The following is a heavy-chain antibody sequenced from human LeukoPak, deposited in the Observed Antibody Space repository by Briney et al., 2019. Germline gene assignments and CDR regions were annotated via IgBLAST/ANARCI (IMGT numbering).Heavy chain of an antibody. CDR3: ARHTRGLGATINFYGMDV. CDR1: GGSISSYY. V-gene: IGHV4-59*08. J-gene: IGHJ6*02. Sequence: SETPSLTCTVSGGSISSYYWSWIRQPPGKGLEWIGYIYYSGTTNYNPSLKSRVTISVDTSKNQFSLKVSSVTAADTAVYYCARHTRGLGATINFYGMDVWGQGTTVTVSS. CDR2: IYYSGTT. D-gene: IGHD1-26*01.